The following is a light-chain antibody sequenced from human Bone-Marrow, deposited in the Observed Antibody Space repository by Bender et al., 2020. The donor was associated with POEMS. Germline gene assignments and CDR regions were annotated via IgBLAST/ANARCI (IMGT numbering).Light chain of an antibody. CDR1: STDVGSYNL. CDR3: CSFAGANNYV. Sequence: QSALTQPASVSGSPGQSITISCTGSSTDVGSYNLVSWYQQHPGTAPKLMIYEVSKRPSGVSHRFSGSKSGNTASLTISGLQAEDEADYYCCSFAGANNYVFGTGTRVTVL. J-gene: IGLJ1*01. V-gene: IGLV2-23*02. CDR2: EVS.